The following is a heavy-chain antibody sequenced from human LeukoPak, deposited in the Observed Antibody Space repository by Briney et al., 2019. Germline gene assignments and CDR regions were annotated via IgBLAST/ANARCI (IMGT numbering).Heavy chain of an antibody. CDR3: TTIKTGFWLGYYFDY. J-gene: IGHJ4*02. CDR1: GFTFSNAW. Sequence: GGSLRLSCAASGFTFSNAWMSWVRQAPGKGPEWVGRIKSKTDGGTTDYAAPVKGRFTISRDDSKNTLYLQMNSLKTEDTAVYYCTTIKTGFWLGYYFDYWGQGTLVTVSS. CDR2: IKSKTDGGTT. D-gene: IGHD3-10*01. V-gene: IGHV3-15*01.